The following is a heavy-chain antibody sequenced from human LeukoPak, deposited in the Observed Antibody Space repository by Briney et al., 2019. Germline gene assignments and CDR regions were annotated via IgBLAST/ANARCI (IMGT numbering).Heavy chain of an antibody. CDR2: IYTSGGT. J-gene: IGHJ4*02. V-gene: IGHV4-4*09. CDR1: GDSISSYY. Sequence: SETLSLTCTVSGDSISSYYGSWIRQPPGKGLEWIGYIYTSGGTNYIPSLKGRVTISIDTSKNQFSLKLSSVTPADSAVYYCARLTRLSTSPDRYYLDYWGQGTLVTVSS. D-gene: IGHD6-6*01. CDR3: ARLTRLSTSPDRYYLDY.